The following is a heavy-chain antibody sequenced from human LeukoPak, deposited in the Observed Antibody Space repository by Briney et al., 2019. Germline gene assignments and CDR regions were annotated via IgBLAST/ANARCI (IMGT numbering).Heavy chain of an antibody. D-gene: IGHD6-6*01. Sequence: SETLSLTCTVSGGSISIGDYYWSWIRQPPGKGLEWIGYIYYSGSTYYNPSLKSRVTISVDTSKNQFSLKLSSVTAADTAVYYCAREVLYSSSGKDYWGQGTLVTVSS. CDR1: GGSISIGDYY. CDR3: AREVLYSSSGKDY. CDR2: IYYSGST. V-gene: IGHV4-30-4*08. J-gene: IGHJ4*02.